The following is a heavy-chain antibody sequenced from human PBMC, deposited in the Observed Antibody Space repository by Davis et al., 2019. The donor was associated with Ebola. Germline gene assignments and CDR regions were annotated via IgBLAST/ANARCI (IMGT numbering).Heavy chain of an antibody. CDR1: GGSISSYY. J-gene: IGHJ5*02. D-gene: IGHD1-14*01. V-gene: IGHV4-59*01. CDR2: IYYSGST. CDR3: ARGTLTRPVWFDP. Sequence: MPGGSLRPSCTVSGGSISSYYWSWIRQPPGKGLEWVGYIYYSGSTNYNPSLKSRVTISVDTSKNQFSLKLSSVTAADTAVYYCARGTLTRPVWFDPWGQGTLVTVSS.